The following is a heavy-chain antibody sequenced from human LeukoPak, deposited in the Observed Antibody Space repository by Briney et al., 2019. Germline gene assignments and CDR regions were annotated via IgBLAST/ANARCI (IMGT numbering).Heavy chain of an antibody. CDR3: TRTATYNWNPEGAFDI. CDR1: GFTFSNAW. Sequence: GGSLTLSCAASGFTFSNAWMNWVRQAPGKGLEWVGRIKSKTDGGTTDYAAPVKGRFTISRDDSKNTLYLQMSSLKTEDTAVYYCTRTATYNWNPEGAFDIWGQGTMVTVSS. D-gene: IGHD1-20*01. J-gene: IGHJ3*02. V-gene: IGHV3-15*01. CDR2: IKSKTDGGTT.